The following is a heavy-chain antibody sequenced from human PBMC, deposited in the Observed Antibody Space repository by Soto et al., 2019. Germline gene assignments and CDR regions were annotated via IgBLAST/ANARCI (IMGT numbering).Heavy chain of an antibody. J-gene: IGHJ4*02. CDR1: GGIFSSYA. CDR2: VIPILGQA. V-gene: IGHV1-69*13. CDR3: ARVGGVGAPPGADY. Sequence: ASVKVSCKASGGIFSSYAISWLRQAPGQGLEWMGAVIPILGQAYYAQNFQDRVTITADESTRTAYMDLISLRSDDTAVYFCARVGGVGAPPGADYWGQGTLVTVSS. D-gene: IGHD1-26*01.